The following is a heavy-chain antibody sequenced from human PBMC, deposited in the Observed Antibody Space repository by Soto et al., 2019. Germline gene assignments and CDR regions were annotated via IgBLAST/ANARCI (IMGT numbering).Heavy chain of an antibody. Sequence: GASVKVSCKASGGTFSSYTISWVRQAPGQGHERKGRIIPIIGTANYAQKLQGRVTITADKSTSTAYMELSRLRSEDTAVYFCARRSGSSSYYYYYGLDVWGQGTTVTVSS. V-gene: IGHV1-69*08. J-gene: IGHJ6*02. D-gene: IGHD6-13*01. CDR2: IIPIIGTA. CDR1: GGTFSSYT. CDR3: ARRSGSSSYYYYYGLDV.